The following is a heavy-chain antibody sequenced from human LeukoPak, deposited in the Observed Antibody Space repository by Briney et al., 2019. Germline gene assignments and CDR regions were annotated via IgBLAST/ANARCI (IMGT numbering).Heavy chain of an antibody. CDR3: ARGQDLWFGELLGWFDP. CDR1: GGSFSGYY. J-gene: IGHJ5*02. CDR2: INHSGST. V-gene: IGHV4-34*01. Sequence: SETLSLTCAVYGGSFSGYYWSRIRQPPGKGLEWIGEINHSGSTNYNPSLKSRVTISVDTSKNQFSLKLSSVTAADTAVYYCARGQDLWFGELLGWFDPWGQGTLVTVSS. D-gene: IGHD3-10*01.